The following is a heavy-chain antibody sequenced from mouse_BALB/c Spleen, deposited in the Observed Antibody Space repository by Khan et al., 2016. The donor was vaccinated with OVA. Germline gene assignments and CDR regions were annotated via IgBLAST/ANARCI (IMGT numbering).Heavy chain of an antibody. CDR1: GFNIKDYY. V-gene: IGHV14-1*02. CDR3: ARSGYCAWFAY. CDR2: IDPENGET. J-gene: IGHJ3*01. Sequence: VQLQQSGAELVRPGALVKLSCKASGFNIKDYYMHWVKQRPEQGLELIGWIDPENGETVYDPKFQDKASITADTSSNTAYLQFSSLTSEDTAVYYCARSGYCAWFAYWGQGTLVTVSA.